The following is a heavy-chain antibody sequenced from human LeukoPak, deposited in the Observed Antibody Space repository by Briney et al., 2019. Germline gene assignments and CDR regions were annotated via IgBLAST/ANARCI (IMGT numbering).Heavy chain of an antibody. CDR1: GFTFSTYA. Sequence: PGGSLRLSCAASGFTFSTYAMSWVRQAPGKGLEWVSTISAGGGSTYYADSVKGRFTISRDNSKYTLYLQMNSLRAEDTAVYYCAKGDLGSGVSWVQGTLVTVSS. CDR2: ISAGGGST. J-gene: IGHJ4*02. D-gene: IGHD2-8*01. V-gene: IGHV3-23*01. CDR3: AKGDLGSGVS.